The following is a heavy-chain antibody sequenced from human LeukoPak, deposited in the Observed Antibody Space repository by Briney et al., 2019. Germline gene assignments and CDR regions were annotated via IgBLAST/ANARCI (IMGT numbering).Heavy chain of an antibody. CDR3: VAERDYYGSGSSFY. Sequence: GGSLRLSCAVSGFTVSSNYMTWVRQAPGKGLEWVSVIYSGGSIYYADSVKGRFTISRDNAKNSLYLQMNSLRAEDTAVYYCVAERDYYGSGSSFYWGQGTLVTVSS. D-gene: IGHD3-10*01. V-gene: IGHV3-53*01. J-gene: IGHJ4*02. CDR1: GFTVSSNY. CDR2: IYSGGSI.